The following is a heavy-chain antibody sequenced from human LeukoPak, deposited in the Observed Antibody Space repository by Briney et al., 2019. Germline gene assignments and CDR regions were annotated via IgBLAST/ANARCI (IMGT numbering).Heavy chain of an antibody. CDR2: IKQDGSEK. CDR1: GFTFSSYW. J-gene: IGHJ4*02. CDR3: ARDLRGGNGGSDY. D-gene: IGHD4-23*01. Sequence: GGSLRLSCAASGFTFSSYWMSWVRQAPGKGLEWVANIKQDGSEKYYVDSVKGRFTISRDNAKNSLYLQVNSLRAEDTAVYYCARDLRGGNGGSDYWGQGTLVTVSS. V-gene: IGHV3-7*01.